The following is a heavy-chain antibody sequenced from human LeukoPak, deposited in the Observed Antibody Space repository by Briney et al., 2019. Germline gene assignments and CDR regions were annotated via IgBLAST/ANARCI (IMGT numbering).Heavy chain of an antibody. CDR1: GSTFPSSG. Sequence: GASVKVSCKASGSTFPSSGVQWVRQARGQRLEWIGWIVVGSGNTNYAQKFQERVTITRDMSTSTAYMELSSLRSEDTAVYYCAAVGWEYSSSPLPMDVWGQGTTVTVSS. CDR3: AAVGWEYSSSPLPMDV. J-gene: IGHJ6*02. V-gene: IGHV1-58*01. D-gene: IGHD6-6*01. CDR2: IVVGSGNT.